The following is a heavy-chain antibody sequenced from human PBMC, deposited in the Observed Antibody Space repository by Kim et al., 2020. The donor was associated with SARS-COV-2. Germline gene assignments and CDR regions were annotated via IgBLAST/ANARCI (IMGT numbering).Heavy chain of an antibody. CDR1: GGSISSYY. D-gene: IGHD3-10*01. CDR2: IYYSGST. CDR3: ARGRSGHKRWLQSNFDY. Sequence: SETLSLTCTVSGGSISSYYWSWIRQPPGKGLEWIGYIYYSGSTNYNPSLKSRVTISVDTSKNQFSLKLSSVTAADTAVYYCARGRSGHKRWLQSNFDYWGQGTLVTVSS. V-gene: IGHV4-59*01. J-gene: IGHJ4*02.